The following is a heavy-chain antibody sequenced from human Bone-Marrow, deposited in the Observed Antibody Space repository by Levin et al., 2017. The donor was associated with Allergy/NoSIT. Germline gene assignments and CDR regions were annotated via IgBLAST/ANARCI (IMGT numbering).Heavy chain of an antibody. V-gene: IGHV1-69*13. D-gene: IGHD3-10*01. CDR3: ARPMVQGVIIIIDAFDV. CDR2: IIPVFGST. Sequence: GASVKVSCKASGGTFSSYSISWVRQAPGQGLEWMGGIIPVFGSTYYSQKFQGTVTITADESTSTAYMELSSLRSEDTAVYYCARPMVQGVIIIIDAFDVWGQGTVVTVSS. CDR1: GGTFSSYS. J-gene: IGHJ3*01.